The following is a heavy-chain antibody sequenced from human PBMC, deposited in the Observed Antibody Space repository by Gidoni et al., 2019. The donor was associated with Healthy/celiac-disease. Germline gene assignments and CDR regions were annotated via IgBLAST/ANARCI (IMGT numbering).Heavy chain of an antibody. Sequence: EVQLVESGGGLVQPGGSLKLSCAASGFTFSGSAMHWVRQASGKGLEWFGRIRSKANSYATAYAASVKGRFTISRDDSKNTAYLQMNSLKTEDTAVYYCTSLNTGTAMVTSPYWGQGTLVTVSS. J-gene: IGHJ4*02. CDR3: TSLNTGTAMVTSPY. CDR1: GFTFSGSA. CDR2: IRSKANSYAT. D-gene: IGHD5-18*01. V-gene: IGHV3-73*02.